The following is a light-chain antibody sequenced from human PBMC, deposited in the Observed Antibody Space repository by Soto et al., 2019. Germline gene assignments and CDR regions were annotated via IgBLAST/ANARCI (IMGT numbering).Light chain of an antibody. CDR2: KVS. J-gene: IGKJ1*01. Sequence: VVMTQSPLSLPVTLGQPDSISCSSSQSLVFRDGNTYLNWFQQRPGQSPRRLIYKVSNRDSGVPGRFSGSGSDTNFTLEISRVEAEDVGGYYCMHGRHWTFGQGTKVEIK. CDR3: MHGRHWT. CDR1: QSLVFRDGNTY. V-gene: IGKV2-30*01.